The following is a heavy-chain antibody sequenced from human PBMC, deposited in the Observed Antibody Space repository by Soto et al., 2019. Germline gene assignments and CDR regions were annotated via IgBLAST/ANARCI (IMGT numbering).Heavy chain of an antibody. CDR3: ARAWGRVFDY. CDR1: GGSISSYY. J-gene: IGHJ4*02. CDR2: IYYSGST. Sequence: QVQLQESGPGLVKPSETLSLTRTVSGGSISSYYWSWIRQPPGKGLEWIGYIYYSGSTNYNPSLKSRVTISVDTSKNQFSLKLSSVTAADPAVYYCARAWGRVFDYWGQGTLVTVSS. D-gene: IGHD2-15*01. V-gene: IGHV4-59*01.